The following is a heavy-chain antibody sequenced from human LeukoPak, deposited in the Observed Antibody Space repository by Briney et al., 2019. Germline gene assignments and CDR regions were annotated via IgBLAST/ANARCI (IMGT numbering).Heavy chain of an antibody. V-gene: IGHV1-46*01. Sequence: GASVKVSGKASGYTFTGYYMHWVRQAPGQGLEWMGIINPSGGSTSYAQKFQGRVTMTRDTSTSTVYMELSSLRSEDTAVYYCARDGPVGATTGAFDIWGQGTMVTVSS. CDR3: ARDGPVGATTGAFDI. J-gene: IGHJ3*02. D-gene: IGHD1-26*01. CDR2: INPSGGST. CDR1: GYTFTGYY.